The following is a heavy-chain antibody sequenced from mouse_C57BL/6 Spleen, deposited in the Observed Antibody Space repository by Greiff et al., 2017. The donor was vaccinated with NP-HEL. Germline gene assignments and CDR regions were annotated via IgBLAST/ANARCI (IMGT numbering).Heavy chain of an antibody. CDR1: GYTFTSYW. Sequence: QVQLQQPGAELVKPGASVTLSCKASGYTFTSYWMHWVKQRPGQGLEWIGMIHPNSGSTNYNEKFKSKATLTADKSSSTAYIQLSSLTSEDSAVYYCARNAIYYDYDYSFDYWGQGTTLTVSS. CDR2: IHPNSGST. D-gene: IGHD2-4*01. CDR3: ARNAIYYDYDYSFDY. V-gene: IGHV1-64*01. J-gene: IGHJ2*01.